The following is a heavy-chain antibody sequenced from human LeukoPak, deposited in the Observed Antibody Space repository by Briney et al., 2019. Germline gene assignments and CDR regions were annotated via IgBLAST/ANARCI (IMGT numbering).Heavy chain of an antibody. CDR3: ATGSPSYCSGGSCYAEDLPFQH. D-gene: IGHD2-15*01. V-gene: IGHV1-24*01. J-gene: IGHJ1*01. CDR1: GYTLTELS. Sequence: ASVKVSCKVSGYTLTELSMHWVRQAPGKGLEWMGGFDPEDGETIYAQKFQGRVTMTEDTSTDTAYMELSSLRSEDTAVYYCATGSPSYCSGGSCYAEDLPFQHWGQGTLVTVSS. CDR2: FDPEDGET.